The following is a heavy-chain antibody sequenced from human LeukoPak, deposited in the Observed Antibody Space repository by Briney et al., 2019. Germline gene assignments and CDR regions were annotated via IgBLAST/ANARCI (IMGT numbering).Heavy chain of an antibody. CDR2: IYYSGST. CDR3: ARDLGYSSSSGNFDY. CDR1: GGSISSSSYY. Sequence: SETLSLTCTVSGGSISSSSYYWGWIRQPPGKGLEWIGSIYYSGSTYYNPSLKSRVTISVDTSKNRFSLKLSSVTAADTAVYYCARDLGYSSSSGNFDYWGQGTLVTVSS. V-gene: IGHV4-39*02. J-gene: IGHJ4*02. D-gene: IGHD6-6*01.